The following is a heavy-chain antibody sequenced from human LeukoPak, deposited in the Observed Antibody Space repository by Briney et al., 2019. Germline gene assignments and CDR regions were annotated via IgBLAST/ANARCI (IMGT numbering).Heavy chain of an antibody. V-gene: IGHV4-59*12. Sequence: SETLSLTCTVSGASISSYYWXXXRQPPGXGLEWIGYIYYSGNTNYNPSLKSRVTMXXXXSKNQFSLKVTSVTAADTAVYYCARFRNFVSDIWGQGTMVTVSS. D-gene: IGHD3-16*01. CDR3: ARFRNFVSDI. CDR1: GASISSYY. CDR2: IYYSGNT. J-gene: IGHJ3*02.